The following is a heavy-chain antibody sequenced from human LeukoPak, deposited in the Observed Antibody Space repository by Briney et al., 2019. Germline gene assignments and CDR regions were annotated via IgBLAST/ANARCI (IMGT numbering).Heavy chain of an antibody. Sequence: PSETLSLTCAVYGGSFSGYYWSWLRQPPGKGLEWIGEINHSGTTNYNSSLKSRVTISVDRSKNQFSLKLSSVTATDTAVYYCARGLDYYDSSGYRLPALGYWGQGTLVTVSS. CDR1: GGSFSGYY. J-gene: IGHJ1*01. D-gene: IGHD3-22*01. CDR3: ARGLDYYDSSGYRLPALGY. V-gene: IGHV4-34*01. CDR2: INHSGTT.